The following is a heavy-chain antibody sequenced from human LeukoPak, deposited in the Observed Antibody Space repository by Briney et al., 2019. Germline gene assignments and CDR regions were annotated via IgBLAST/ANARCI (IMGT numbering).Heavy chain of an antibody. CDR2: ISWNSGSI. D-gene: IGHD2-2*01. CDR3: AREGGYCSSTSCQNWFDP. Sequence: PGRSLRLSCAASGFTFDDYAMHWVRQAPGKGLEWVSGISWNSGSIGYADSVKGRFTISRDNAKNSLYLQMNSLRAEDTAVYYCAREGGYCSSTSCQNWFDPWGQGTLVTVSS. CDR1: GFTFDDYA. J-gene: IGHJ5*02. V-gene: IGHV3-9*01.